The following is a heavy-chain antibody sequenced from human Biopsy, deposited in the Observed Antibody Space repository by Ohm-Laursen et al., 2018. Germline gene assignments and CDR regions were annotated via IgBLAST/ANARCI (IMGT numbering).Heavy chain of an antibody. CDR1: EGTFSNYG. D-gene: IGHD3-9*01. J-gene: IGHJ1*01. Sequence: SSVKVSCKAPEGTFSNYGVNWVRQAPGQGLEWLGGNIPILGTGNYAQKFQDRVTVAADTSTSTATMELRSLRSDDTAVHYCATKLTGYFHHWGQGTLVIVSS. CDR3: ATKLTGYFHH. CDR2: NIPILGTG. V-gene: IGHV1-69*06.